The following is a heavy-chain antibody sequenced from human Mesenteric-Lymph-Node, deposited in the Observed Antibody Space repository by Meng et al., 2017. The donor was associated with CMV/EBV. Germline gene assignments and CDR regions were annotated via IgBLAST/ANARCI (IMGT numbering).Heavy chain of an antibody. D-gene: IGHD2-2*01. Sequence: YTFTSYGISWVRQAPGQGLEWMGWISAYNGNTNYAQKLQGRVTMTTDTSTSTAYMELRSLRSDDTAVYYCARVARYCSSTSCLILDYWGQGTLVTVSS. V-gene: IGHV1-18*04. J-gene: IGHJ4*02. CDR1: YTFTSYG. CDR2: ISAYNGNT. CDR3: ARVARYCSSTSCLILDY.